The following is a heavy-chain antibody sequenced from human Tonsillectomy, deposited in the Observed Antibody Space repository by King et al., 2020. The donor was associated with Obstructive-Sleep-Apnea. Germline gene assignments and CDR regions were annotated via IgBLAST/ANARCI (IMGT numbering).Heavy chain of an antibody. J-gene: IGHJ3*02. Sequence: VQLVESGGGLVKSGGSLRLSCAASGSTFSDYYMSWIRKAPGKGLEWVAYISSSGITIYHADSVKGRFTISRDNAKNSLYLQMNSLRAEDTAVYYCARDKRPLRQGGFDIWGQGTMVTVSS. CDR3: ARDKRPLRQGGFDI. D-gene: IGHD2-15*01. V-gene: IGHV3-11*01. CDR2: ISSSGITI. CDR1: GSTFSDYY.